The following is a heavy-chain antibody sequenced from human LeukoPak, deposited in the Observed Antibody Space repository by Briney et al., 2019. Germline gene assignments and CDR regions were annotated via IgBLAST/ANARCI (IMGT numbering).Heavy chain of an antibody. Sequence: PSETLSLTCTVSGGSISSHYWSWIRQPPGKGLEWIGYIYYSGSTNYNPSLKSRVTISVDTSKNQFSLKLSSVTAADTAVYYCARGRSSSWLNWFDPWGQGTLVTVSS. V-gene: IGHV4-59*11. CDR2: IYYSGST. D-gene: IGHD6-13*01. CDR1: GGSISSHY. CDR3: ARGRSSSWLNWFDP. J-gene: IGHJ5*02.